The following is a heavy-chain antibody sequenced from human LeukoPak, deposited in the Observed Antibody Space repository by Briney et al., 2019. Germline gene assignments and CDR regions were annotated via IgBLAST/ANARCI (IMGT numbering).Heavy chain of an antibody. Sequence: GGSLRLSCAVSGFTVSGNYMSWIRQGPGKGLEWVSLIYSDDTTLYADSVKGRFTISRDISKNTLYLQMSSLRAEDTAVYYCARRAGGYSHPYDYWGQGVLVTVST. J-gene: IGHJ4*02. CDR3: ARRAGGYSHPYDY. CDR1: GFTVSGNY. CDR2: IYSDDTT. V-gene: IGHV3-53*01. D-gene: IGHD4-23*01.